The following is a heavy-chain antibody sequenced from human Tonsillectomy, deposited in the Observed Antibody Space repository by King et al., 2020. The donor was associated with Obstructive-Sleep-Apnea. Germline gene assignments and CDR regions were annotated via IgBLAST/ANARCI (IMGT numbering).Heavy chain of an antibody. CDR1: GGPISTGSDY. V-gene: IGHV4-39*07. J-gene: IGHJ1*01. Sequence: QLQESGPGLVKPSETLSLTGTVSGGPISTGSDYWGWIRQPPGKGLEWIGNIYNSGRFYYNPSLKSRVTISMDTSKNQFSLRLNTVTAADTAFYYCTRMPAVAGLEYFHRWGQGTLVTVSS. CDR2: IYNSGRF. D-gene: IGHD6-19*01. CDR3: TRMPAVAGLEYFHR.